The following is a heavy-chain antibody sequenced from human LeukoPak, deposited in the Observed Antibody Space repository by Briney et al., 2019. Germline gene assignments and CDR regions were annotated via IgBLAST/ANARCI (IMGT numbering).Heavy chain of an antibody. J-gene: IGHJ4*02. Sequence: ASVTVSCTASGYTFTSYYMHWVRQAPGQGLEWMGIINPSGGSTSYAQKFQGRVTMTRDTSTSTVYMELSSLRSEDTAVYYSAREENGEGKEIDYWGQGTLVTVSS. V-gene: IGHV1-46*01. CDR2: INPSGGST. CDR3: AREENGEGKEIDY. CDR1: GYTFTSYY. D-gene: IGHD2-8*01.